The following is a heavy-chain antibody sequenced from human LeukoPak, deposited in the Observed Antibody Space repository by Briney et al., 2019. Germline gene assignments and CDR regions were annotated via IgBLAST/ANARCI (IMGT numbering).Heavy chain of an antibody. CDR2: IRYDGSNK. J-gene: IGHJ4*02. V-gene: IGHV3-30*02. D-gene: IGHD1-26*01. CDR3: AKDSGSYYLEN. CDR1: GFTFNSYG. Sequence: GGSLRLSCAASGFTFNSYGMHWVRQAPGKELEWVAFIRYDGSNKLYADSVEGRFTISRDNSKNTLYLQMNSLRAEDTAVYYCAKDSGSYYLENWGQGTLVTVSS.